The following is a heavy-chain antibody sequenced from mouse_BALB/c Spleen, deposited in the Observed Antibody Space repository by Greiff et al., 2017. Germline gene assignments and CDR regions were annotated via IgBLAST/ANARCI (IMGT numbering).Heavy chain of an antibody. D-gene: IGHD2-1*01. CDR3: ARDLGNYNYAMDY. V-gene: IGHV2-9*02. J-gene: IGHJ4*01. CDR2: IWAGGST. Sequence: VQLQESGPGLVAPSQSLSITCTVSGFSLTSYGVHWVRQPPGKGLEWLGVIWAGGSTNYNSALMSRLSISKDNSKSQVFLKMNSLQTDDTAMYYCARDLGNYNYAMDYWGQGTSVTVSS. CDR1: GFSLTSYG.